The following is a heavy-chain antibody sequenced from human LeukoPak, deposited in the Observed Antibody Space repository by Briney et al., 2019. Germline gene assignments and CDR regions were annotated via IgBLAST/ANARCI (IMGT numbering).Heavy chain of an antibody. D-gene: IGHD3-10*01. V-gene: IGHV1-2*02. CDR2: INPNSGGT. Sequence: ASVKVPCKASGYTFTGYYMHWVQQAPGQGLEWMGWINPNSGGTNYAQKFQGRVTMTRDTSISAAYMELSRLRSDDTAVYYCAREVLWFGESVDYWGQGTLVTVSS. J-gene: IGHJ4*02. CDR1: GYTFTGYY. CDR3: AREVLWFGESVDY.